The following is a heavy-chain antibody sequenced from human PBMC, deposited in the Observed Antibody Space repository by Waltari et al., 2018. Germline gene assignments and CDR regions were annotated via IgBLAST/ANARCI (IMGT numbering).Heavy chain of an antibody. V-gene: IGHV4-38-2*01. Sequence: QVQLQESGPGLVKPSETLSLTCAVSGYSISSGYYWGWIRQPPGNGLEWIGSIYHSGSTYYNPSLKSRVTISVDTSKNQFSLKLSSVTAADTAVYYCARPRYSGSYSGPFDYWGQGTLVTVSS. CDR2: IYHSGST. D-gene: IGHD1-26*01. CDR1: GYSISSGYY. J-gene: IGHJ4*02. CDR3: ARPRYSGSYSGPFDY.